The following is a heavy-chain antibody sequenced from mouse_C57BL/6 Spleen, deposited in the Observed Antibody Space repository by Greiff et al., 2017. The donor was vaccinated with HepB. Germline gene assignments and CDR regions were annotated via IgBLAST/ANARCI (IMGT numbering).Heavy chain of an antibody. V-gene: IGHV3-6*01. CDR2: ISYDGSN. Sequence: VQLKQSGPGLVKPSQSLSLTCSVTGYSITSGYYWNWIRQFPGNKLEWMGYISYDGSNNYNPSLKNRISITRDTSKNQFFLKLNSVTTEDTATYYCAREAILRAMDYWGQGTSVTVSS. CDR3: AREAILRAMDY. J-gene: IGHJ4*01. CDR1: GYSITSGYY.